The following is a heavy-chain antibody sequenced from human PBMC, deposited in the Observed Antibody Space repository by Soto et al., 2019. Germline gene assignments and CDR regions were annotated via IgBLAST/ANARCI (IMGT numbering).Heavy chain of an antibody. J-gene: IGHJ4*02. CDR2: VYYSGST. V-gene: IGHV4-39*01. CDR1: GGSVSSSSCY. D-gene: IGHD3-9*01. Sequence: SETLSLTNTVSGGSVSSSSCYWGWVRQPPGKGLEWIGSVYYSGSTYYNPSLESRVTISVDKSKNQFSLKLMSLSAADTAVYYCGRLEGLATISYYFDYWGQGALVTVS. CDR3: GRLEGLATISYYFDY.